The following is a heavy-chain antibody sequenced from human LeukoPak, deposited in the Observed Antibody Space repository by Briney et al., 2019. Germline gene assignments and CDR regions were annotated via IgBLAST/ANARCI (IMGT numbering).Heavy chain of an antibody. Sequence: GGSLRLSCAASGFTFSNAWMSWVRQAPGKGLEWVGRIKSKTDGGTTDYAAPVKGRFTISRDDSKNTLYLQMNSLKTEDTAVYYCTTVGYCSGGSCYWDYYYGMDVWGQGTTVAVSS. J-gene: IGHJ6*02. V-gene: IGHV3-15*01. CDR1: GFTFSNAW. CDR2: IKSKTDGGTT. CDR3: TTVGYCSGGSCYWDYYYGMDV. D-gene: IGHD2-15*01.